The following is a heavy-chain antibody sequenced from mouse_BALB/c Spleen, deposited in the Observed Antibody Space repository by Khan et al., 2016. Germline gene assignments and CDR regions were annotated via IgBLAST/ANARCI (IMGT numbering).Heavy chain of an antibody. Sequence: QIQLVQSGPELKKPGETVKISCKASGYTFTNYGMNWVKQAPGKGLKWMGWIHTSTGEPTYAEEFKGRVAFSLETSASTAYWQINNLKSEDTATYFCARTARATFAYWGQGTLVTVSA. CDR2: IHTSTGEP. CDR1: GYTFTNYG. J-gene: IGHJ3*01. D-gene: IGHD3-1*01. CDR3: ARTARATFAY. V-gene: IGHV9-3*02.